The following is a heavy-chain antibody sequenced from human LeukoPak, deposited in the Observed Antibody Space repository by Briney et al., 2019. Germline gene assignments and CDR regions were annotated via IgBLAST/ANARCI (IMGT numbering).Heavy chain of an antibody. V-gene: IGHV1-18*01. CDR1: GYTFTNYG. D-gene: IGHD1-26*01. CDR3: ARWDRGSNSDFDY. J-gene: IGHJ4*02. CDR2: ISAYNGNT. Sequence: ASVKVSCKASGYTFTNYGINWVRQAPGQGLEWMGWISAYNGNTNYARKLQGRVTMTTDTSTSTVYMELRSLRSDDTAVYYCARWDRGSNSDFDYWGQGTLATVSS.